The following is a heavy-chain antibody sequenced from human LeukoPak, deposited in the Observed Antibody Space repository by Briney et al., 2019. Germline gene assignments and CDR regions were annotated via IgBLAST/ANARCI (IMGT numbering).Heavy chain of an antibody. D-gene: IGHD5-18*01. CDR1: GGSISSYY. V-gene: IGHV4-59*01. J-gene: IGHJ4*02. Sequence: PSETLSLTCTVSGGSISSYYWSWVRQPPGKGLEWIGYIYYSGSTNYNPSLKSRVTISVDTSKNQFSLKLSSVTAADTAVYYCARDGGGYSYGSGFDNWGQGTLVTVSS. CDR2: IYYSGST. CDR3: ARDGGGYSYGSGFDN.